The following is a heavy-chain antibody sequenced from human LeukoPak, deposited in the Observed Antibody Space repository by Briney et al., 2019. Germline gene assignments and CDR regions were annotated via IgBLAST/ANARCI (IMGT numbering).Heavy chain of an antibody. CDR1: GFTFSSFC. D-gene: IGHD3-10*01. Sequence: GGSLRLSCAASGFTFSSFCMNWVRRAPGKGREWVSSISSSSSYIYYADSVKGRFTISRDNAKNSLYLQMNSLRAEDTAVYYCARVYGSGRGSPTLDYWGQGTLVTVSS. J-gene: IGHJ4*02. CDR2: ISSSSSYI. V-gene: IGHV3-21*01. CDR3: ARVYGSGRGSPTLDY.